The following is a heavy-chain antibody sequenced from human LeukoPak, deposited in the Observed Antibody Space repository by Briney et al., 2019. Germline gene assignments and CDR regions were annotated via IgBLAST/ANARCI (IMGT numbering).Heavy chain of an antibody. D-gene: IGHD2-2*02. CDR3: ARQRHAPKDIVVVPAAIYGDAFDI. J-gene: IGHJ3*02. V-gene: IGHV5-51*01. CDR2: IYPGDSDT. Sequence: HGESLKISCKGSGYSFTSYWIGWVRQMPGKGLEWVGIIYPGDSDTRYSPSFQGQVTISADKSISTAYLQWSSLKASDTAMYYCARQRHAPKDIVVVPAAIYGDAFDIWGQGTMVTVSS. CDR1: GYSFTSYW.